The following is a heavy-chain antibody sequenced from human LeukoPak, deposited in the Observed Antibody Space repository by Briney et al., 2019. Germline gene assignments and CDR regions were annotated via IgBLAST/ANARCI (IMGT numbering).Heavy chain of an antibody. CDR3: ARGDWYYDY. CDR1: GGSFSGYY. D-gene: IGHD1-7*01. CDR2: INHSGST. Sequence: SETLSLTCAVYGGSFSGYYWSWIRQPPGKGLEWIGEINHSGSTNYNPSLKSRVTMSVDTSKNQFSLKLSSVTAADTAVYYCARGDWYYDYWGQGTLVTVSS. J-gene: IGHJ4*02. V-gene: IGHV4-34*01.